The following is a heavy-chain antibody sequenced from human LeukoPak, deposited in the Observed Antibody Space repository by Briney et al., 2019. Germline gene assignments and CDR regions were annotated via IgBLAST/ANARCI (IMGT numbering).Heavy chain of an antibody. CDR1: GFTFSSYG. D-gene: IGHD3-10*01. J-gene: IGHJ4*02. CDR2: ISYDGSNK. Sequence: GGSLRLSRAASGFTFSSYGMHWVRQAPGKGLEWVAVISYDGSNKYYADSVKGRFTISRDNSKNTLYLQMNSLRAEDTAVYYCAKVPGVLDSGYWGQGTLVTVSS. CDR3: AKVPGVLDSGY. V-gene: IGHV3-30*18.